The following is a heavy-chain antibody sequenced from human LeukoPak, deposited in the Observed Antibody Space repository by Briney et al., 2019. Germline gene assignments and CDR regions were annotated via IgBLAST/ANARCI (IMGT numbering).Heavy chain of an antibody. CDR2: IWYDGSNK. CDR1: GFTFSSYG. V-gene: IGHV3-33*01. J-gene: IGHJ4*02. Sequence: GGSLRLSCAASGFTFSSYGMPWVRQAPGKGLEWVAVIWYDGSNKYYADSVKGRFTISRDNSKNTLYLQMNSLRAEDTAVYYCARESSWYYYFDYWGQGTLVTVSS. CDR3: ARESSWYYYFDY. D-gene: IGHD6-13*01.